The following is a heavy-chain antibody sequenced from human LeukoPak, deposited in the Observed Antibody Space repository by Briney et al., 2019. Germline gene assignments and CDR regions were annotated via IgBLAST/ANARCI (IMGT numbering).Heavy chain of an antibody. J-gene: IGHJ5*02. Sequence: PGGSLRLSCAASGFTLSSYSMNWVRQAPGKGLEWVSSISSSSSYIYYAGSVKGRFTISRDNAKSSLYLQMNSLRAEDTAVYYCARGFEYSSPWGQGTLVTVSS. CDR3: ARGFEYSSP. CDR1: GFTLSSYS. CDR2: ISSSSSYI. V-gene: IGHV3-21*01. D-gene: IGHD6-6*01.